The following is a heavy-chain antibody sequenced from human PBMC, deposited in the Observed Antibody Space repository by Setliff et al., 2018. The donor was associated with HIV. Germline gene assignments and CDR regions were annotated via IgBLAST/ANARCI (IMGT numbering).Heavy chain of an antibody. CDR1: GGSFSGYY. CDR3: ARSPRLRGGHNWFDP. V-gene: IGHV4-34*01. Sequence: PSETLSLTCAVYGGSFSGYYWTWIRQSPGKGLEWIGEINHSGSTNYNPSLKSRVTISVDTSKNQFSLKLTSVTAADTAVYYCARSPRLRGGHNWFDPWGQGTLVTVSS. CDR2: INHSGST. J-gene: IGHJ5*02. D-gene: IGHD4-17*01.